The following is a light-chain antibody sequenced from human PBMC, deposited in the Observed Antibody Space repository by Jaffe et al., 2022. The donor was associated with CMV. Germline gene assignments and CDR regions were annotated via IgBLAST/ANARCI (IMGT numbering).Light chain of an antibody. Sequence: DIQMTQSPSSLSASVGDRVTITCRASQNISSYLNWYQQKPGKAPNLLIYAASSLQSAVPSRFRGSGSGTDFTLTISSLQPEDFATYYCQQSYTTPPTFGQGAKVEIK. V-gene: IGKV1-39*01. CDR1: QNISSY. J-gene: IGKJ1*01. CDR2: AAS. CDR3: QQSYTTPPT.